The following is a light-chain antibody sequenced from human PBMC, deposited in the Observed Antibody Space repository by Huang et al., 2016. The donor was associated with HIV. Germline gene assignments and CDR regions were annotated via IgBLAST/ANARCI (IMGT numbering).Light chain of an antibody. CDR1: QGISNS. Sequence: DIQMTQSPSSLSASVGDRVTITFRASQGISNSLAWYQQKPGKAPKLLLYAASRLDSGVPSRFSGSGSGTEYTLTISSLQPEDFATYYRQQYYSTPPTFGQGTKVEIK. CDR3: QQYYSTPPT. J-gene: IGKJ1*01. V-gene: IGKV1-NL1*01. CDR2: AAS.